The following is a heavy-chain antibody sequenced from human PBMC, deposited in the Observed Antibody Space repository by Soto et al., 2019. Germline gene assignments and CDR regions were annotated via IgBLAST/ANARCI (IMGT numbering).Heavy chain of an antibody. V-gene: IGHV3-23*01. D-gene: IGHD5-18*01. Sequence: EVQLLESGGDLVQPGESLRVSCAASGFTFGNYAMSWVRQAPGKGLEWVSSISGSGGSTYYADSVKGRFTIARDNSKSMLSLQMKSLRVDDTALYYCARAPASSLTASRPFDYWGQGPLVTVSS. CDR3: ARAPASSLTASRPFDY. CDR2: ISGSGGST. CDR1: GFTFGNYA. J-gene: IGHJ4*02.